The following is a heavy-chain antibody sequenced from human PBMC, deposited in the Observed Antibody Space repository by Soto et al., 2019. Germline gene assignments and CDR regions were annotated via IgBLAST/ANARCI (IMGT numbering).Heavy chain of an antibody. Sequence: QPGGSLRLSCAASGFTFSSYAMSWVRQAPGKGLEWVSAISGSGGSTYYADSVKGRFTISRDNSKNTLYLQMDSLRAEDTAVYYCAKVGTTVTQFHYYYGMDVWGQGTTVTVSS. V-gene: IGHV3-23*01. CDR1: GFTFSSYA. CDR2: ISGSGGST. D-gene: IGHD4-4*01. CDR3: AKVGTTVTQFHYYYGMDV. J-gene: IGHJ6*02.